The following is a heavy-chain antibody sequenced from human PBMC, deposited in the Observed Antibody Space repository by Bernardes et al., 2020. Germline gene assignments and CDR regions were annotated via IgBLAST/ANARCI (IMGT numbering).Heavy chain of an antibody. J-gene: IGHJ2*01. CDR1: GGSFSGYY. D-gene: IGHD3-16*01. V-gene: IGHV4-34*01. Sequence: SETLSLTCAVYGGSFSGYYWSWIRQPPGKGLEWIGEINHSGSTNYNPSLKSRVTISVDTSKNQFSLKLSSVTAADTAVYYCASGGNSWGYWYFDLWGRGTLVTVSS. CDR3: ASGGNSWGYWYFDL. CDR2: INHSGST.